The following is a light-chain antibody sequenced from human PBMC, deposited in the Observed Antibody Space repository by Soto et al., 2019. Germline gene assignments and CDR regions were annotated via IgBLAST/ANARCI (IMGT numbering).Light chain of an antibody. CDR1: QNIGTW. Sequence: IQMTQKTSTLSASIGDRVTISCRASQNIGTWLAWYQQKPGTAPNLLIYHASNLRGGVPSRFSGGGSGTEFTLTISSVQPDDIATYYCQHYNSYSEAFGQGTKV. CDR3: QHYNSYSEA. V-gene: IGKV1-5*01. CDR2: HAS. J-gene: IGKJ1*01.